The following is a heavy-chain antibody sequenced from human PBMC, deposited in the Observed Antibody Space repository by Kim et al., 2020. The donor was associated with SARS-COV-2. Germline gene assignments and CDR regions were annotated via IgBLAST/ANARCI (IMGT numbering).Heavy chain of an antibody. D-gene: IGHD3-22*01. J-gene: IGHJ4*02. V-gene: IGHV3-21*01. CDR2: ISSSSSYI. CDR1: GFTFSSYS. Sequence: GGSLRLSCAASGFTFSSYSMNWVRQAPGKGLEWVSSISSSSSYIYYADSVKGRFTISRDNAKNSLYLQMNSLRAEDTAVYYCARDGAYDSSGYYQYDYWGQGTLVTVSS. CDR3: ARDGAYDSSGYYQYDY.